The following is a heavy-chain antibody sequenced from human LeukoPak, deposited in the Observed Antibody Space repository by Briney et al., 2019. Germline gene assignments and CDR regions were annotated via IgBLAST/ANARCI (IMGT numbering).Heavy chain of an antibody. CDR3: ARGQFGGGGYQNFDY. CDR2: TRNKANSYTT. CDR1: GFSLSDYY. Sequence: QAGGSLRLSCAASGFSLSDYYMDWVRQAPGKGLEWVGRTRNKANSYTTEYAASVKGRFTISRDDSKISLYLQMNSLKTEDTAVYYCARGQFGGGGYQNFDYWGQRTLVTVSS. J-gene: IGHJ4*02. D-gene: IGHD6-19*01. V-gene: IGHV3-72*01.